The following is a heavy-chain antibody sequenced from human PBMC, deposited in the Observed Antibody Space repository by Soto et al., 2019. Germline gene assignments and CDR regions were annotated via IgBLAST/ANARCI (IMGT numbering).Heavy chain of an antibody. CDR2: IIPIFGTA. V-gene: IGHV1-69*06. J-gene: IGHJ6*02. CDR3: ARGSIFGVVIIVPKGMDV. Sequence: SMKVSCKASGGTFSSYAISWVRQAPGQGLEWMGGIIPIFGTANYAQKFQGRVTITADKSTSTAYMELSSLRSEDTAVYYCARGSIFGVVIIVPKGMDVWGQGTTVTVS. CDR1: GGTFSSYA. D-gene: IGHD3-3*01.